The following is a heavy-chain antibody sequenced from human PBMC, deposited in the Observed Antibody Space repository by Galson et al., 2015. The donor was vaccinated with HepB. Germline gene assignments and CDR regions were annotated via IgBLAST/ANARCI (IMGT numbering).Heavy chain of an antibody. Sequence: SVKVSCKASGYTFTSYAMHWVRQAPGQRLEWMGWINAGNGNTKYSQKFQGRVTITRDTSASTAYMELSSLRSEDTAVYYCARDYQYYYGSGSRRVFDYWGQGTLVTVSS. J-gene: IGHJ4*02. V-gene: IGHV1-3*01. CDR2: INAGNGNT. CDR1: GYTFTSYA. D-gene: IGHD3-10*01. CDR3: ARDYQYYYGSGSRRVFDY.